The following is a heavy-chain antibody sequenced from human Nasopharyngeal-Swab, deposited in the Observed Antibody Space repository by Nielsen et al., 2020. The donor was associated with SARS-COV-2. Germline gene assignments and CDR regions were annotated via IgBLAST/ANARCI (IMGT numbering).Heavy chain of an antibody. Sequence: GGSLRLSCAASGFIFSGSAMHWVRQASGKGLEGVARIGDKEHNYATTYGAAGKGRFTISRDDSKNTAFLQMDSLKTEDTALYYCTTDYYFDYWGQGTLVTVSS. CDR2: IGDKEHNYAT. J-gene: IGHJ4*02. CDR3: TTDYYFDY. V-gene: IGHV3-73*01. CDR1: GFIFSGSA.